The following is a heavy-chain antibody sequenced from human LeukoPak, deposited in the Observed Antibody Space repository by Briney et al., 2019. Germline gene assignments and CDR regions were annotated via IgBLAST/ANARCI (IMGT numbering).Heavy chain of an antibody. CDR2: IYYSGTT. Sequence: PSETLSLTCTGSGGSIGKTSYYWGWIRQPPGKGLERIGNIYYSGTTYYNPSLKSRVTISVDMSKNQFSLTLNSVAAADTAVYFCARFKQLGRSFDSWGLGSLVTVSS. CDR1: GGSIGKTSYY. D-gene: IGHD1-1*01. J-gene: IGHJ4*02. V-gene: IGHV4-39*07. CDR3: ARFKQLGRSFDS.